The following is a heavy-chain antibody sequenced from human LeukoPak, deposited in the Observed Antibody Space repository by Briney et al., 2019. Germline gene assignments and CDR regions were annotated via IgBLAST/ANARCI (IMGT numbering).Heavy chain of an antibody. CDR3: ARGNIVVVTAPGYFDY. V-gene: IGHV4-34*01. J-gene: IGHJ4*02. CDR2: VNHSGST. D-gene: IGHD2-21*02. Sequence: SSETLSLTCAVYGGSFSGYYWSWIRQPPGKGLEWIGEVNHSGSTNYNPSLKSRVTISVDTSKNQFSLKLSSVTAADTAVYYCARGNIVVVTAPGYFDYWGQGTLVTVSS. CDR1: GGSFSGYY.